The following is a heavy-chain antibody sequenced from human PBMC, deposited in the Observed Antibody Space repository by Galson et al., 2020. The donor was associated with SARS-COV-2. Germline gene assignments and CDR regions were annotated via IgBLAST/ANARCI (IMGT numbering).Heavy chain of an antibody. CDR2: LHYDGRN. D-gene: IGHD6-13*01. V-gene: IGHV4-39*07. J-gene: IGHJ4*01. Sequence: SETLSLTCSVSGGSISSGFYYCVWLRQSPGKRLEWIGSLHYDGRNDYHPSLKRRVTISSDTSMPYFSLQLHSVSAAATAVYYCASEITAAGGVFDNWGRGTLVTVSS. CDR1: GGSISSGFYY. CDR3: ASEITAAGGVFDN.